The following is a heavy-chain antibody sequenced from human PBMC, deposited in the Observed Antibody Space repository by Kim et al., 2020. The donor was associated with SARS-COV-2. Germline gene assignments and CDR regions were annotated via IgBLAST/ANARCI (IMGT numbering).Heavy chain of an antibody. CDR3: ARGRYCSGGSCAYYFDY. J-gene: IGHJ4*02. V-gene: IGHV4-31*02. Sequence: LKSRVTISVDTSKNQFSLKLSSVTAADTAVYYCARGRYCSGGSCAYYFDYWGQGTLVTVSS. D-gene: IGHD2-15*01.